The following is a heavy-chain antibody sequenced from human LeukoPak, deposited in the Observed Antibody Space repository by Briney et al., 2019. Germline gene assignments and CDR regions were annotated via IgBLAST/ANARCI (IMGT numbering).Heavy chain of an antibody. V-gene: IGHV1-18*01. CDR1: GYTFTSYG. J-gene: IGHJ4*02. CDR3: ATGIRYFDWLAPVDY. Sequence: GASVKVSCKASGYTFTSYGISWVRQAPGQGLEWMGWISAYNGNTNYAQKLQGRVTMTTDTSTSTAYMELRSLRSEDTAVYYCATGIRYFDWLAPVDYWGQGTLVTVSS. D-gene: IGHD3-9*01. CDR2: ISAYNGNT.